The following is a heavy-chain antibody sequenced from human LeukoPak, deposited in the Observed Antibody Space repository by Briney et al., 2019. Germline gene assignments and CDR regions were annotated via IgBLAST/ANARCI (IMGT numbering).Heavy chain of an antibody. CDR2: ISSSSSYI. CDR3: ARESIAALSFDY. V-gene: IGHV3-21*01. J-gene: IGHJ4*02. Sequence: GGFLRLSCAASVFTFISYSINWVRQAPGKGREWVLSISSSSSYIYYADSVKGRFTISRDNAKNSLYLQMNSLRAEDTAVYYCARESIAALSFDYWGRGTLVTVSS. CDR1: VFTFISYS. D-gene: IGHD6-6*01.